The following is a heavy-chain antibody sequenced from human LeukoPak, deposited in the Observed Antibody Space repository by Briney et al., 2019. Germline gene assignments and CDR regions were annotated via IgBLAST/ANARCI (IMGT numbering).Heavy chain of an antibody. CDR1: GYTFTSYG. CDR3: ARGEGYYDILTGYYPPRSYYYCGMDV. D-gene: IGHD3-9*01. Sequence: ASVRVSCKASGYTFTSYGISWVRQAPGQGLEWMGWISAYNGNTNYAQKLQGRVTMNTDTSTSTAYMELRSLRSDDTAVYYCARGEGYYDILTGYYPPRSYYYCGMDVWGQGATVTVSS. CDR2: ISAYNGNT. V-gene: IGHV1-18*01. J-gene: IGHJ6*02.